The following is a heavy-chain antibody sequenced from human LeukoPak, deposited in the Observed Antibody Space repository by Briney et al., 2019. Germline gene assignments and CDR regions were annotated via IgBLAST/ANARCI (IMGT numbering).Heavy chain of an antibody. Sequence: SSETLSLTCIVSGYAITSGGFSWNWMRQPPGKGLEWIGCIYDRGPAYYNPSLKSRFTISVDRPKNQFFLNVTSLTAADTAVYYCARSRQASGLFNSWGQGTLVVVSS. J-gene: IGHJ5*01. D-gene: IGHD3-10*01. CDR3: ARSRQASGLFNS. CDR2: IYDRGPA. V-gene: IGHV4-30-2*01. CDR1: GYAITSGGFS.